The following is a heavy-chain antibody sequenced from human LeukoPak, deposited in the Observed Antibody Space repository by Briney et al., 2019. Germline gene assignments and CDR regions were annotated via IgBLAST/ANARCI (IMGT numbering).Heavy chain of an antibody. J-gene: IGHJ3*02. CDR3: ARAGYSSGWGEAFDI. CDR1: GGSISSGGYY. Sequence: SETLSLTCTVSGGSISSGGYYWTWIRQHPGKGLEWIGYIYYSGSTYYNPSLKSRVTISVDTSKNQFSLKLSSVTAADTAVYYCARAGYSSGWGEAFDIWGQGTMVTVSS. CDR2: IYYSGST. D-gene: IGHD6-19*01. V-gene: IGHV4-31*03.